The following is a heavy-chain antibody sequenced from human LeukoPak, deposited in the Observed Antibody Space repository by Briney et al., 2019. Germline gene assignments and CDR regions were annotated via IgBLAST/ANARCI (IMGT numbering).Heavy chain of an antibody. V-gene: IGHV4-34*01. CDR3: TRHGEEFDY. Sequence: SETLSLTCAVYGGSFSGYYWSWIRQPPGKGLEWIGEINHSGSTNYNPSLMSRVTISVDTSKNQFSLKLSSVTAADTAVYYCTRHGEEFDYWGQGTLVTVSS. CDR1: GGSFSGYY. CDR2: INHSGST. J-gene: IGHJ4*02.